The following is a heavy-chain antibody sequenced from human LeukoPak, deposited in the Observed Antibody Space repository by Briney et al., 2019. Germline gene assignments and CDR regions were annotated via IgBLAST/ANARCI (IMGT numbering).Heavy chain of an antibody. V-gene: IGHV4-39*07. Sequence: SETLSLTCTVSGGSISGSSYYWGWIRQPPGKGLEWIGSIYYSGSTNYNPSLKSRVTISVDTSKNQFSLKLSSVTAADTAVYYCASGPHVGVVVAGLRDIWGQGTMVTVSS. CDR1: GGSISGSSYY. D-gene: IGHD2-15*01. J-gene: IGHJ3*02. CDR2: IYYSGST. CDR3: ASGPHVGVVVAGLRDI.